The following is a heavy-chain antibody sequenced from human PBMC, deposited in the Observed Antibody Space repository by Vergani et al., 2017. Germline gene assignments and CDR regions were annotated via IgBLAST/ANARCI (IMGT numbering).Heavy chain of an antibody. CDR1: RFTFSNYW. D-gene: IGHD1-26*01. CDR3: ARDGWELLDYFYYMDV. J-gene: IGHJ6*03. CDR2: INSDGDST. Sequence: VQLVESGGGLVQPGGSLRLSCTASRFTFSNYWMQCVRQAPGKGLMWVSRINSDGDSTRYADSVQGRFTISRDNAKNTLYLQMDSLRAEDTAVYYCARDGWELLDYFYYMDVWGKGTTVTVSS. V-gene: IGHV3-74*01.